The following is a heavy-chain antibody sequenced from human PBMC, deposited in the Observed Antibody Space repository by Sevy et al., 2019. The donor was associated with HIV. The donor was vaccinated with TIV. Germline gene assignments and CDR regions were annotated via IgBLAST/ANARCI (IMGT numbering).Heavy chain of an antibody. Sequence: GESLKISCAASGFAFSSYTMNWVRQAPGKGLEWVSYISSGSRSIYYADSVKGRFTISRDNAKNLVYMHMNSLRDEDTAVYYCARDSAETAALDFWGQGTLVTVSS. V-gene: IGHV3-48*02. CDR2: ISSGSRSI. CDR3: ARDSAETAALDF. CDR1: GFAFSSYT. J-gene: IGHJ4*02. D-gene: IGHD5-18*01.